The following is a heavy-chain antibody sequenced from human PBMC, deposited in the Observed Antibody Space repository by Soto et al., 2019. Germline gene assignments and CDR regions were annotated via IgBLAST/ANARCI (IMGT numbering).Heavy chain of an antibody. CDR1: GFTFSSYG. Sequence: PGGSLRLSCAASGFTFSSYGIHWVRQAPGKGLEWVALVSFDGSNNYYADSVKGRFTISRDNSKNTLYLQMNSLRPEDTAVYYCAKVGFGFSSSWSSIDYSGQGTLVTVSS. CDR3: AKVGFGFSSSWSSIDY. D-gene: IGHD6-13*01. V-gene: IGHV3-30*18. CDR2: VSFDGSNN. J-gene: IGHJ4*02.